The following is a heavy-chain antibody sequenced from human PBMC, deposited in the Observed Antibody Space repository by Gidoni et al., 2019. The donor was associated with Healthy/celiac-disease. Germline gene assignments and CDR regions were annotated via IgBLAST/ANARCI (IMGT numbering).Heavy chain of an antibody. CDR1: GFPFSSYW. V-gene: IGHV3-7*01. CDR3: ARDPTRVYDFWSEGGMDV. D-gene: IGHD3-3*01. J-gene: IGHJ6*02. Sequence: EVQLVESGGGLVQPGGSLSLSCPASGFPFSSYWMSWVRQAPGKGLEWVANIKQDGSEKYYVDSVKGRFTISRDNAKNSLYLQMNSLRAEDTAVYYCARDPTRVYDFWSEGGMDVWGQGTTVTVSS. CDR2: IKQDGSEK.